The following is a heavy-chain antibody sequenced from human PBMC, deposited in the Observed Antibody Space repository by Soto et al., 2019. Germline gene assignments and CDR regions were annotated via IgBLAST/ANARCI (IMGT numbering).Heavy chain of an antibody. J-gene: IGHJ4*02. Sequence: EVQLLESGGGLVQPGGSLRLSCAASGFTFNTYAMSWVRQAPGEGLEWVSIISGSGDRTYYGDSVKGRFTISRDNSDNTLFLQMNRLRAEDTAVYYCAKRDSTFGVTTHWGQGTLVTVS. D-gene: IGHD3-3*01. CDR3: AKRDSTFGVTTH. CDR1: GFTFNTYA. CDR2: ISGSGDRT. V-gene: IGHV3-23*01.